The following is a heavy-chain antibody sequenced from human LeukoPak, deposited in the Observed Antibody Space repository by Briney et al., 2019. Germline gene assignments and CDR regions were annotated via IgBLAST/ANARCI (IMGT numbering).Heavy chain of an antibody. V-gene: IGHV3-21*01. J-gene: IGHJ1*01. D-gene: IGHD2-15*01. CDR3: ARDFAARAEYFQQ. CDR1: GFTFSSYS. Sequence: GGSLRLSCAASGFTFSSYSMNWVRQAPGKGLEWVSSISSSSSYIYYADSVKGRFTISGDNAKNSLYLQMNSLRAEDTAVYYCARDFAARAEYFQQWGQGTLVTVSS. CDR2: ISSSSSYI.